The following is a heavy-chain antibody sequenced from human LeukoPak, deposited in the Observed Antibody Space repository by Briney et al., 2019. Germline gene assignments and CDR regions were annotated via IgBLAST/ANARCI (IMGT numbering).Heavy chain of an antibody. CDR2: INSDGSST. CDR1: GFTFRSYW. J-gene: IGHJ4*02. CDR3: ARAKLRYFD. Sequence: PGGSLRLSCAASGFTFRSYWMRWVRQAPGKGLLWVSRINSDGSSTSYADSVKGRFTISRDNAKNTLYLQMNSLRAEDTAVYYCARAKLRYFDWGQGTLVTVSS. V-gene: IGHV3-74*01. D-gene: IGHD3-9*01.